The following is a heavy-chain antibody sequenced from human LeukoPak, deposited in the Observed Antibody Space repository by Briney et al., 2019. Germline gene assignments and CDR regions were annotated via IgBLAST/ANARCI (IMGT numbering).Heavy chain of an antibody. CDR2: INTGNGNT. CDR1: GYTFTSYA. J-gene: IGHJ4*02. Sequence: ASVKVSCKASGYTFTSYAMHWVRQAPGQRLEWMGWINTGNGNTKYSQKFQGRVTITRDTFASTAYMELSSLRSEDTAVYYCAGDDVGSAGGYWGQGTLVTVSS. CDR3: AGDDVGSAGGY. V-gene: IGHV1-3*04. D-gene: IGHD3-10*01.